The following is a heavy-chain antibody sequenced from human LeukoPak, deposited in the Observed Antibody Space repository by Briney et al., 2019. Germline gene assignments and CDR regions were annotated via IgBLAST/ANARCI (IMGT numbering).Heavy chain of an antibody. D-gene: IGHD1-7*01. CDR1: GGSISSYY. J-gene: IGHJ5*02. CDR3: TREAFIWNFSWFDL. V-gene: IGHV4-59*13. CDR2: VYHSGST. Sequence: SETLSLTCTVSGGSISSYYWSWVRQSPGKGLEWIGFVYHSGSTGYNPSLKSRVTISVDTSKNQFSLKMTSMTAADTAVYYCTREAFIWNFSWFDLWGQGTLVTVSS.